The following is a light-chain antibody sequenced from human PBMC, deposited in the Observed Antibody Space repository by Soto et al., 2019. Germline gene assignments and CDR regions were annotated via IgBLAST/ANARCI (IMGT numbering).Light chain of an antibody. CDR3: AAWDDSLNGYV. CDR2: YDD. CDR1: RSNIGNNA. V-gene: IGLV1-36*01. Sequence: QAVLTQPPSVSGGPLQRVTLSCSGNRSNIGNNAVNWYQQLPGKAPKLLIYYDDLLPSGVSDRFSGSKSGTSASLAISGLQSEDEADYYCAAWDDSLNGYVFGTGTKVTVL. J-gene: IGLJ1*01.